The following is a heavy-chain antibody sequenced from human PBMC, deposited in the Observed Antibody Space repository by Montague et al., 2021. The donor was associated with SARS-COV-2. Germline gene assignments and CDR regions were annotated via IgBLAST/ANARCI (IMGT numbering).Heavy chain of an antibody. Sequence: SETLSLTCTVSGGSITGYYWSWIRQPPGKGLEWIGYIHFTGSTYNNPSHRSRLTISADTPKKQVPPRLTSVTAAEAAVYFCSRSNIVRWLPDLWGQGTLVTVPS. D-gene: IGHD2/OR15-2a*01. V-gene: IGHV4-59*01. J-gene: IGHJ5*02. CDR1: GGSITGYY. CDR2: IHFTGST. CDR3: SRSNIVRWLPDL.